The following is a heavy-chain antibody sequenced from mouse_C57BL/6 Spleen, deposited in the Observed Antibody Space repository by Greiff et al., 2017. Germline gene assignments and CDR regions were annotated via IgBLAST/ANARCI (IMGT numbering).Heavy chain of an antibody. CDR1: GYAFSSYW. D-gene: IGHD4-1*01. Sequence: QVQLKESGAELVKPGASVKISCKASGYAFSSYWMNWVKQRPGKGLEWIGQIYPGDGDTNYNGKFKGKATLTADKSSSTAYMQLSSLTSEDSAVYFCARDWDEPYWGQGTLVTVSA. V-gene: IGHV1-80*01. CDR3: ARDWDEPY. CDR2: IYPGDGDT. J-gene: IGHJ3*01.